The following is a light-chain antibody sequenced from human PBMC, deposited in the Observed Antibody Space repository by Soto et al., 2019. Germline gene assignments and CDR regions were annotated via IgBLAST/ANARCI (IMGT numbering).Light chain of an antibody. V-gene: IGLV2-14*01. Sequence: QSALAQPSSVSGSPGQSLTISCTGTSTDVGGYNYVSWYQHHPGKGPKLIIYEVNNRPSGVSDRFSGSNSGNKASLTISNLEAEDESDYYCGSYTSTDTPFVFGTGTKVTVL. J-gene: IGLJ1*01. CDR1: STDVGGYNY. CDR2: EVN. CDR3: GSYTSTDTPFV.